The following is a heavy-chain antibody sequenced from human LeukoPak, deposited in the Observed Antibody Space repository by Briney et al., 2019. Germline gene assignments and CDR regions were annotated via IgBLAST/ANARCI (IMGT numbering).Heavy chain of an antibody. CDR2: ISYDGSNK. CDR1: GFTFSSYA. J-gene: IGHJ3*02. V-gene: IGHV3-30*04. Sequence: PGGSLRLSCAASGFTFSSYAMHWVRQAPGKGLEWVAVISYDGSNKYYADSVKGRSTISRDNSKNTLYLQMNSLRAEDTAVYYCARGDLRDILRFDIWGQGTMVTVSS. D-gene: IGHD3-9*01. CDR3: ARGDLRDILRFDI.